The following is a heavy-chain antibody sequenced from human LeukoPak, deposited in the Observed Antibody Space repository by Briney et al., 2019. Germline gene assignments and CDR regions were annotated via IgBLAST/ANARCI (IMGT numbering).Heavy chain of an antibody. Sequence: GGSLRLSCAASGFTFDDYAMHWVRQAPGKGLELVSGISWNSGIIGYADSVNGRFTSSRDNAKNSRYLQMNSLRAEDTALYYCARNVGSGYYYYFDYWGQGTLVTVSS. J-gene: IGHJ4*02. D-gene: IGHD3-22*01. CDR3: ARNVGSGYYYYFDY. CDR1: GFTFDDYA. CDR2: ISWNSGII. V-gene: IGHV3-9*01.